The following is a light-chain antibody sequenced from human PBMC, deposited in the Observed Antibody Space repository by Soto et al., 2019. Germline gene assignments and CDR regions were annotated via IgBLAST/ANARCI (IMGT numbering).Light chain of an antibody. CDR3: QHANSFPLT. V-gene: IGKV1-12*01. J-gene: IGKJ4*01. CDR1: QSMSNY. CDR2: DAS. Sequence: DMQMPQSPSSLSASVGDRVTITCRASQSMSNYLNWYQQKPEKAPKLVIYDASRLQSGVPSRFSGSGSGTDFTLTISSLQPEDFATYYCQHANSFPLTFGGGTKVEI.